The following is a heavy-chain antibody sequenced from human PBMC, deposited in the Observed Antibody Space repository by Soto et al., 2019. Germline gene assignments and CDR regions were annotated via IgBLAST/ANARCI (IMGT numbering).Heavy chain of an antibody. D-gene: IGHD3-3*01. J-gene: IGHJ6*02. Sequence: GGSLRLSCAASGFTFSSYAMSWVRQAPGKGLEWVSAISGSGGSTYYADSVKGRFTISRDNPKNTLYLQMNSLRAEDTAVYYCANDPITIFGVVIMDGMDVWGQGTTVTVS. CDR3: ANDPITIFGVVIMDGMDV. CDR1: GFTFSSYA. V-gene: IGHV3-23*01. CDR2: ISGSGGST.